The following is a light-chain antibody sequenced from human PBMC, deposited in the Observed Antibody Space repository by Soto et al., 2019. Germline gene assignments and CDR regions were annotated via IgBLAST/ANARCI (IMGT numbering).Light chain of an antibody. CDR3: SSYGGSNNLI. V-gene: IGLV2-8*01. CDR1: SSNVGGYNY. J-gene: IGLJ2*01. Sequence: QCALTQPPSASGSPGQSVTISCSGTSSNVGGYNYVSWYQQHPGKAPKLMIYEVSKRPSGVPDRFSGSKSGNTASLTVSGLQAEDEADYYCSSYGGSNNLIFGGGTKVTAL. CDR2: EVS.